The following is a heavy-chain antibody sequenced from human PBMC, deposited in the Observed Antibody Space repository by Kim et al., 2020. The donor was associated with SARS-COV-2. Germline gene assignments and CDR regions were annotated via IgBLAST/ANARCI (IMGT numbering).Heavy chain of an antibody. CDR3: ARHSSSGQDY. CDR2: DT. J-gene: IGHJ4*02. V-gene: IGHV5-51*01. Sequence: DTSYSPSFQGQVTISADKSISTAYRQWSSLKASDTAMYYCARHSSSGQDYWGQGTLVTVSS. D-gene: IGHD6-19*01.